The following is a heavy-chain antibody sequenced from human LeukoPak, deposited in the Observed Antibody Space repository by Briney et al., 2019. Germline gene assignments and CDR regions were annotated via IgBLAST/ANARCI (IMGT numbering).Heavy chain of an antibody. CDR3: ARGPSYYYDSSGYLNWFDP. Sequence: GGSLRLSCAASGFTFTSYSMNWVRQAPGEGLEWVSSMSSSSSYIYYADSVKGRFTISRDNAKNSLYLQMNSLRAEDTAVYYCARGPSYYYDSSGYLNWFDPWGQGTLVTVSS. CDR1: GFTFTSYS. D-gene: IGHD3-22*01. J-gene: IGHJ5*02. CDR2: MSSSSSYI. V-gene: IGHV3-21*01.